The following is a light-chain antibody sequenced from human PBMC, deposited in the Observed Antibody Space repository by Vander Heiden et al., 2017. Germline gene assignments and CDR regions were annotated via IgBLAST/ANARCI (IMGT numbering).Light chain of an antibody. CDR2: DAS. CDR1: QDISNY. V-gene: IGKV1-33*01. CDR3: QQYDNLPALT. J-gene: IGKJ4*01. Sequence: LSASVGDRVTITCQASQDISNYLNWYQQKPGKAPKLLIYDASNLETGVPSRFSGSGSGTDFTFTISSLQPEDIATYYCQQYDNLPALTFGGGTKVEIK.